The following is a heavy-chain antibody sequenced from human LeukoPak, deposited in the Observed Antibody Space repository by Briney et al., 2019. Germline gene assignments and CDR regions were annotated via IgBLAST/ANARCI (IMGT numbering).Heavy chain of an antibody. CDR3: AREGSMTTVTTSWFDP. CDR1: GYTFTNYG. D-gene: IGHD4-17*01. Sequence: ASVKVSCRASGYTFTNYGIAWVRQAPGQGLEWMGWINPNSGGTNYAQKFQGRVTMTRDTSISTAYMELSRLRSDDTAVYYCAREGSMTTVTTSWFDPWGQGTLVTVSS. J-gene: IGHJ5*02. V-gene: IGHV1-2*02. CDR2: INPNSGGT.